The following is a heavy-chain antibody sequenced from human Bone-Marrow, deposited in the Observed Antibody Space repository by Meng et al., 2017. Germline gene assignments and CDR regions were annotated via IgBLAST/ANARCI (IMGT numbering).Heavy chain of an antibody. J-gene: IGHJ3*02. CDR3: GREGSIAPGDI. V-gene: IGHV3-48*03. D-gene: IGHD1-26*01. Sequence: GESLKISCAASGFTFSNYEMNWVRQAPGKGLEWVSYISSSGSTEYYADSVKGRFTLSRDNAKTSLYLQMNSLRAEDTAVYYCGREGSIAPGDIWGQGTMVTVSS. CDR1: GFTFSNYE. CDR2: ISSSGSTE.